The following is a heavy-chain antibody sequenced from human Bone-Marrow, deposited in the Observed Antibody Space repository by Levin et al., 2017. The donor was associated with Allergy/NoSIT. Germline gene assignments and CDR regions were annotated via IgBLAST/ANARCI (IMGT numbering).Heavy chain of an antibody. V-gene: IGHV1-8*01. CDR1: GYTFTSFD. D-gene: IGHD5-12*01. Sequence: ASVKVSCKTSGYTFTSFDINWVRQATGQGLEWMGWMYPNSDNAGYAQKFQGRVTMPRNTSISTAYMALSSLRSEDTAIYYCARGELGSGYLFDYWGQGTLVTVSS. J-gene: IGHJ4*02. CDR2: MYPNSDNA. CDR3: ARGELGSGYLFDY.